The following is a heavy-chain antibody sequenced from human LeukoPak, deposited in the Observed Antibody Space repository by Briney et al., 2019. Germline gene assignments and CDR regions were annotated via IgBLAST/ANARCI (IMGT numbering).Heavy chain of an antibody. CDR1: GFTFSSYE. D-gene: IGHD3-22*01. CDR2: ISGAGGST. J-gene: IGHJ5*02. Sequence: GGSLRLSCAASGFTFSSYEMNWVRQAPGKGLEWVSDISGAGGSTDYADSVKGRFTVSRDSSKNTLYLQMNSLRAEDTAVYYCARDLGQYYDTSDNWFDPWGQGTLVTVSS. V-gene: IGHV3-23*01. CDR3: ARDLGQYYDTSDNWFDP.